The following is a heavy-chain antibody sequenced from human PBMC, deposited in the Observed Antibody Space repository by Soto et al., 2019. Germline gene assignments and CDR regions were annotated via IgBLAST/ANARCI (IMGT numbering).Heavy chain of an antibody. D-gene: IGHD2-2*01. CDR2: INPSGGST. V-gene: IGHV1-46*01. J-gene: IGHJ6*02. CDR1: GYTFTSYY. Sequence: ASVKVSCKASGYTFTSYYMHWVRQAPGQGLEWMGIINPSGGSTSYAQKFQGRVTMTRDTSTSTVYMELSSLRSEDTAVYYCARDGSSAAIDPGELYYYYGMDVWGQGTTVTVSS. CDR3: ARDGSSAAIDPGELYYYYGMDV.